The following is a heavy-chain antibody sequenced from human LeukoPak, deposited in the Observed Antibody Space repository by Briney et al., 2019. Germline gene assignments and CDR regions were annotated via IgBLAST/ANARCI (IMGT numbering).Heavy chain of an antibody. V-gene: IGHV4-59*01. CDR3: AREGFGELFYFDY. CDR1: GGSTSSYY. Sequence: SETLSLTCTVSGGSTSSYYWSWIRQPPGKGLEYIGYIFYSGSTNYNPSLKSRVTISVDTSKNQFSLKLSSVTAADTAVYYCAREGFGELFYFDYWGQGTLVTVSS. J-gene: IGHJ4*02. CDR2: IFYSGST. D-gene: IGHD3-10*01.